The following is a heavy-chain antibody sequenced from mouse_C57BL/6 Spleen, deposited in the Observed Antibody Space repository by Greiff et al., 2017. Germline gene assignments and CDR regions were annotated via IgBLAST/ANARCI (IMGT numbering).Heavy chain of an antibody. CDR3: ARAPTMYYFDY. V-gene: IGHV5-4*03. CDR2: ISDGGSYT. D-gene: IGHD2-10*01. J-gene: IGHJ2*01. Sequence: EVKLMESGGGLVKPGGSLKLSCAASGFTFSSYAMSWVRQTPEKRLEWVATISDGGSYTYYPDNVKGRFTISRDNAKNNLYLQMSHLKSEDTAMYYCARAPTMYYFDYWGQGTTLTVSS. CDR1: GFTFSSYA.